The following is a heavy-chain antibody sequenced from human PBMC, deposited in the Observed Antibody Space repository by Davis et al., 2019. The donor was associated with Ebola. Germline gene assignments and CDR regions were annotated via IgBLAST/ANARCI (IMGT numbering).Heavy chain of an antibody. CDR2: IVVGSGKT. Sequence: APSVKVSCKPSGFTFSSSAMQWVRQARGQRLEWIGWIVVGSGKTNYAQKFQGRVTITRDMSTSTSSLDLSNLRSEDTAIYYCAASAGTVGKFDYWGQGTLVTVSS. J-gene: IGHJ4*01. CDR1: GFTFSSSA. CDR3: AASAGTVGKFDY. V-gene: IGHV1-58*02. D-gene: IGHD1-14*01.